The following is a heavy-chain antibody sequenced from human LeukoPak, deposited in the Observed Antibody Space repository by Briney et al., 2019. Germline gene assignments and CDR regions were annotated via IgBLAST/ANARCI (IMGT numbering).Heavy chain of an antibody. CDR3: ARDGWAPSGSHYYYYGMDV. CDR2: IYTSGST. CDR1: GGSISSYY. V-gene: IGHV4-4*07. D-gene: IGHD3-10*01. J-gene: IGHJ6*02. Sequence: SETLSLTCTVSGGSISSYYWGWIRQPAGKGLEWIGRIYTSGSTNYNPSLKSRVTMSVDTSKNQFSLKLSSVTAADTAVYYCARDGWAPSGSHYYYYGMDVWGQGTTVTVSS.